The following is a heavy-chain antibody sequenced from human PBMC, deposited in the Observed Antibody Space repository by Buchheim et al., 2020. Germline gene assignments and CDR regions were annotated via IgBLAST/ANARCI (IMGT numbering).Heavy chain of an antibody. CDR1: GFTFSSYE. D-gene: IGHD2-15*01. V-gene: IGHV3-48*03. J-gene: IGHJ5*02. Sequence: EVQLVESGGGLVQPGGSLRLSCAASGFTFSSYEMNWVRQAPGKGLEWVSYISSSGSTIYYADSVKGRFTISRDNAKHSLYLQMNSLRAEDTAVYYCASHHCSGGSCLSYNWFDPWGQGTL. CDR3: ASHHCSGGSCLSYNWFDP. CDR2: ISSSGSTI.